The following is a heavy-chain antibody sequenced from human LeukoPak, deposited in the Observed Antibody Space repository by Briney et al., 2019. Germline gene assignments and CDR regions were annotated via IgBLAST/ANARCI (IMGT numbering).Heavy chain of an antibody. Sequence: PGGSLRLSCAASGFTLRNYWMSWVRQAPEKGLEWVANINQDGMVQQYVDSMKGRFTISRDNAENSLYLHMNSLRAEDTAVYYCAKDLGMQVWFPLWGQGTLVTVSS. CDR2: INQDGMVQ. V-gene: IGHV3-7*03. J-gene: IGHJ4*02. CDR1: GFTLRNYW. D-gene: IGHD5-18*01. CDR3: AKDLGMQVWFPL.